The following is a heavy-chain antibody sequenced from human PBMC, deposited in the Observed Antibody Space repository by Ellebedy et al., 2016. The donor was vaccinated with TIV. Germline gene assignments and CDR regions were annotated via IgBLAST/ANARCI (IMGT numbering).Heavy chain of an antibody. V-gene: IGHV4-34*01. CDR1: GGSFSGYY. Sequence: SETLSLTCAVYGGSFSGYYWSWIRQPPGKGLEWIGEINHSGSTNYNPSLKSRVTISVDTSKNQFSLKLSSVTAADTAVYYCARVRAFWSGYLGGLDYYYGMDVWGQGTTVTVSS. J-gene: IGHJ6*02. CDR3: ARVRAFWSGYLGGLDYYYGMDV. D-gene: IGHD3-3*01. CDR2: INHSGST.